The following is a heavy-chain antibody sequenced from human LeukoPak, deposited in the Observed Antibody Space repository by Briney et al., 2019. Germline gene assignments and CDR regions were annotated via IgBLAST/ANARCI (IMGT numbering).Heavy chain of an antibody. CDR1: GFTVTSNY. CDR3: AKQSTWDRGNWFDP. CDR2: IDRGGSK. J-gene: IGHJ5*02. V-gene: IGHV3-53*05. Sequence: GGSLRLSCAASGFTVTSNYMNWVRQAPGKGLEWVSVIDRGGSKYYADSVKGRFTISRDNSKNTLYLQMNSLRAEDTAVYYCAKQSTWDRGNWFDPWGQGTLVTVSS. D-gene: IGHD2-2*01.